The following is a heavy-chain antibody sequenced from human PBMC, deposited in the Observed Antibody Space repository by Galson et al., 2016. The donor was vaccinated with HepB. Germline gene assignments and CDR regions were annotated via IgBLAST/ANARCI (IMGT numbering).Heavy chain of an antibody. CDR3: AVEAGIAVAGPEFHYYYGMDV. J-gene: IGHJ6*02. Sequence: SLRLSCAASGFTVSNKYMSWVRQAPGKGLEWLSGIYSGGSTYYEDSVKGGFTISRDNSKNTVYLQMNNLRVEDTAVYYCAVEAGIAVAGPEFHYYYGMDVCGQGTTVTVSS. V-gene: IGHV3-53*01. CDR2: IYSGGST. D-gene: IGHD6-19*01. CDR1: GFTVSNKY.